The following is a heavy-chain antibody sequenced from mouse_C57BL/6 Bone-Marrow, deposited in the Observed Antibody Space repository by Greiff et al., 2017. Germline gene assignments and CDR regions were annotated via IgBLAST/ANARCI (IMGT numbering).Heavy chain of an antibody. Sequence: QVQLQQPGAELVMPGASVKLSCKASGYTFTSYWMHWVKQRPGQGLEWIGEIDPSDSYTNYNQKFKGKSTLTVDKSSSTAYMQLSSLTSEDSAVYYCASDVLWPFAYWGQGTLVTVSA. V-gene: IGHV1-69*01. CDR3: ASDVLWPFAY. CDR1: GYTFTSYW. D-gene: IGHD1-1*02. J-gene: IGHJ3*01. CDR2: IDPSDSYT.